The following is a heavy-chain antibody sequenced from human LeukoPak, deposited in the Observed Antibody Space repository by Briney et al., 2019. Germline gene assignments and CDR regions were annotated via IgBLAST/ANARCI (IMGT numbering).Heavy chain of an antibody. Sequence: SETLSLTCTVSGGSISSSSYYWGWIRQPPGKGLEWIGSIYYSGSAYYNPSLKSRATISVDTSKNQFSLKLSSVTAADTAVYYCARFPASGEMAYYFDYWGQGTLVTVSS. V-gene: IGHV4-39*07. CDR1: GGSISSSSYY. CDR3: ARFPASGEMAYYFDY. CDR2: IYYSGSA. D-gene: IGHD5-24*01. J-gene: IGHJ4*02.